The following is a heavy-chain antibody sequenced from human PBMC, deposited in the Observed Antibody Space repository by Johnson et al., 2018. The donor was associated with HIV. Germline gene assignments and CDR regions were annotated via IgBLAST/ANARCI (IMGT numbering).Heavy chain of an antibody. Sequence: VQLVESGGGVVQPGRSLRLSCAASGFTFSTYAMHWVRQAPGKGLEWVALISYDGSNKYYADSVRGRFTISRDNSKNTLYLQMTSLRVEDTAIYYCVRVPLGDWAFGIWGQGTVVTVSS. D-gene: IGHD2-21*02. CDR2: ISYDGSNK. J-gene: IGHJ3*02. V-gene: IGHV3-30*04. CDR1: GFTFSTYA. CDR3: VRVPLGDWAFGI.